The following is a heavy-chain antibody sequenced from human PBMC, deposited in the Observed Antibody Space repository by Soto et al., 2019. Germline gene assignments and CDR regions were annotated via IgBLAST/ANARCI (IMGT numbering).Heavy chain of an antibody. CDR2: MYHSGST. CDR3: ARSISGYSSSWLDP. J-gene: IGHJ5*02. Sequence: SSETLSLTCTVSGGSINTNYWSWIRQPPGKGLEWIGNMYHSGSTNYNPSLESRVTMSLDTSKNQFSLRLSSVTAADTAVYYCARSISGYSSSWLDPWGQGTLVTVSS. V-gene: IGHV4-59*01. D-gene: IGHD5-12*01. CDR1: GGSINTNY.